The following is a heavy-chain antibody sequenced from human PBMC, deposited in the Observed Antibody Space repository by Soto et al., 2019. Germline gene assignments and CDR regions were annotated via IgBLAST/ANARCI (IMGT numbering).Heavy chain of an antibody. V-gene: IGHV3-74*01. Sequence: GGSLRLSCAASGFTFSRYWMHWVRRAPGKGLVWVSRIIGDGSTTNYADSVKGRFTVSRDNAKKTVYLQMSSLRVEDTAVYYCGRDLHIAEADIWGQGTLVTVSS. CDR3: GRDLHIAEADI. CDR1: GFTFSRYW. J-gene: IGHJ4*02. CDR2: IIGDGSTT. D-gene: IGHD6-13*01.